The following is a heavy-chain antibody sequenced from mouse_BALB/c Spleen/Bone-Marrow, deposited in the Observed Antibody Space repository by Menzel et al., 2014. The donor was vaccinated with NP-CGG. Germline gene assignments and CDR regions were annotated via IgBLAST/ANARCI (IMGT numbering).Heavy chain of an antibody. CDR1: GFTFSSFG. D-gene: IGHD2-14*01. J-gene: IGHJ2*01. V-gene: IGHV5-17*02. CDR3: ARDVPLYDVGYFDY. CDR2: ISSGSSTI. Sequence: EVKLMESGGGLVQPGGSRKLSCAASGFTFSSFGMHWVRQAPEKELEWVAYISSGSSTIYYADTVKGRFTISRDNPKNTLFLQMTSLRSEDTAMYYCARDVPLYDVGYFDYWGQGTTLTVSP.